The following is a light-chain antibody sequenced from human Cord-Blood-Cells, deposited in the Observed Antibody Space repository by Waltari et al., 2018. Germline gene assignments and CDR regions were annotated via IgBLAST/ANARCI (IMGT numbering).Light chain of an antibody. CDR2: GAS. CDR1: QSVSRN. Sequence: EIVMTQSPATLSVSPGERATLSCRASQSVSRNLAWYQQEPGQAPRLLIYGASTRATGIAARFSVSGSGTEFTLTISSLRSEDFAVYDCQQYNNWPPYTFGQGTKLEIK. J-gene: IGKJ2*01. CDR3: QQYNNWPPYT. V-gene: IGKV3-15*01.